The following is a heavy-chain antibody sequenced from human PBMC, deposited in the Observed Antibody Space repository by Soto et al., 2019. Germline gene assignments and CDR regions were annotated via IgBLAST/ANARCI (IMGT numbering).Heavy chain of an antibody. V-gene: IGHV4-34*01. J-gene: IGHJ6*02. Sequence: PSETLSLTCAVYGGSFSGYYWNWIRQPPGKGLEWIGEINHSGSTNYNSSLKSRVTISVDTSKNQFSLKLSSVTAADTSVYYCARSYGDSVTGYYYKGLDVWGQGTTVTVSS. CDR2: INHSGST. CDR1: GGSFSGYY. D-gene: IGHD4-17*01. CDR3: ARSYGDSVTGYYYKGLDV.